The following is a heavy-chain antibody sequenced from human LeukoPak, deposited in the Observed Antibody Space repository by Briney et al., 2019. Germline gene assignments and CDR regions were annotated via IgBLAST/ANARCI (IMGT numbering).Heavy chain of an antibody. D-gene: IGHD2-15*01. J-gene: IGHJ4*02. V-gene: IGHV3-74*01. CDR1: GFNFRTYR. Sequence: PGGSLRLSCAASGFNFRTYRMHLVRQAPGKGLVWVSRISGDGSSTSYADSVKGRFTISRDNAKNTLYLQMNSLRAEDTAVYYCARALDIVVVNDYWGQGTLVTVSS. CDR3: ARALDIVVVNDY. CDR2: ISGDGSST.